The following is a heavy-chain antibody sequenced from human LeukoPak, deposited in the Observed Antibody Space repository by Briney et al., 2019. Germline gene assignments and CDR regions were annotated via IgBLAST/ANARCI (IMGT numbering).Heavy chain of an antibody. D-gene: IGHD2-15*01. CDR2: FDPEDGET. Sequence: GASVKVSCKVSGYTLTELSMHWVRQAPGKGLEWMGGFDPEDGETIYAQKFQGRVTITTDESTSTAYMELSSLRSEDTAVYYCARGGRFPEEKYCSGGSCYYFDYWGQGTLVTVSS. CDR3: ARGGRFPEEKYCSGGSCYYFDY. V-gene: IGHV1-24*01. CDR1: GYTLTELS. J-gene: IGHJ4*02.